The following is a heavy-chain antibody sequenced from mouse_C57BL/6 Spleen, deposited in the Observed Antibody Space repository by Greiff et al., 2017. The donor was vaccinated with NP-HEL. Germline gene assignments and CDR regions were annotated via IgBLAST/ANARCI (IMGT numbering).Heavy chain of an antibody. CDR2: IYPGSGNT. Sequence: VKLMESGAELVRPGASVKLSCKASGYTFTDYYINWVKQRPGQGLEWIARIYPGSGNTYYNEKFKGKATLTAEKSSSTAYMQLSSLTSEDSAVYFCAREEVSLDYWGQGTSVTVSS. CDR3: AREEVSLDY. J-gene: IGHJ4*01. D-gene: IGHD1-2*01. V-gene: IGHV1-76*01. CDR1: GYTFTDYY.